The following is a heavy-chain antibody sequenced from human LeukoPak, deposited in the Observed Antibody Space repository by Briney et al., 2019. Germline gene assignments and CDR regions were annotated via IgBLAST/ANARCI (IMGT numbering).Heavy chain of an antibody. J-gene: IGHJ4*02. CDR2: THRSGDT. Sequence: SETLSLTCVVYGVSISSGNWWTWVRQSPGWGLEWIGETHRSGDTKYNPSLNGRANISMDTSKTEVCLHLLSVTAADTATYYCATRDQSRTYLVPLDSWGKGTLVIVSS. D-gene: IGHD3-10*01. V-gene: IGHV4/OR15-8*02. CDR1: GVSISSGNW. CDR3: ATRDQSRTYLVPLDS.